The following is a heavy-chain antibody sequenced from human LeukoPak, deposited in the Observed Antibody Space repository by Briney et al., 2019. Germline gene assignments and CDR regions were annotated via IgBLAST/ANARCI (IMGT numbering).Heavy chain of an antibody. CDR3: AKIYSPHSSGWFSSTFDY. J-gene: IGHJ4*02. CDR2: ISYDGSNK. Sequence: GGSLRPSCAASGFTFSSYGMHWVRQAPGKGLEWVAVISYDGSNKYYADSVKGRFTISRDYSKNTLYLQMNSLRAEDTAVYYCAKIYSPHSSGWFSSTFDYWGQGTLVTVSS. D-gene: IGHD6-19*01. V-gene: IGHV3-30*18. CDR1: GFTFSSYG.